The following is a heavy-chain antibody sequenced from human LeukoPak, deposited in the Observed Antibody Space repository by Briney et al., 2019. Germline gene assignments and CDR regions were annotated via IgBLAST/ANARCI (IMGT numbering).Heavy chain of an antibody. CDR1: VYSFTVYY. D-gene: IGHD6-19*01. CDR2: INPNSGVT. CDR3: AREERPDVSGWGTYDTSGMVV. J-gene: IGHJ6*01. V-gene: IGHV1-2*02. Sequence: ASVKVSSKASVYSFTVYYMHWVRQAPGQGLEWMGWINPNSGVTNYAQKFQGRVTMTRDTSISTAYMELSRLRSDDTAVYYCAREERPDVSGWGTYDTSGMVVWGEGTTVTVSS.